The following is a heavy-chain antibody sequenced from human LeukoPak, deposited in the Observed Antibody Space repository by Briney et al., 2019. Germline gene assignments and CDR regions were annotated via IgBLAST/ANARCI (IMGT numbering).Heavy chain of an antibody. CDR2: INHSGST. J-gene: IGHJ4*02. Sequence: PSETLSLTCAVYGGSFRGYYWSWIRQPPGKGLEWIGEINHSGSTKYNPSLKSRVTISVDTSKNQFSLNLSFLTAADTAVYYCARSPVGDSETEGDYWGQGTLATVSS. D-gene: IGHD3-3*01. V-gene: IGHV4-34*01. CDR3: ARSPVGDSETEGDY. CDR1: GGSFRGYY.